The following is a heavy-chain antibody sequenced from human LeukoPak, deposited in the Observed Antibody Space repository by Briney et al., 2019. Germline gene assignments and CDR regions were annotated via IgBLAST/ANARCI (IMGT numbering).Heavy chain of an antibody. Sequence: GGSLRLSCAASGVTSNDHAMHAGRQVQGKGLEWGSGIIFNGGSKAYAASLKVRFTISRDNAKNSLYWQMSRRTTQKPACYYVARGHGAFGYYFINVWGKGTTVTVSS. CDR1: GVTSNDHA. J-gene: IGHJ6*03. CDR2: IIFNGGSK. V-gene: IGHV3-9*02. D-gene: IGHD3-3*01. CDR3: ARGHGAFGYYFINV.